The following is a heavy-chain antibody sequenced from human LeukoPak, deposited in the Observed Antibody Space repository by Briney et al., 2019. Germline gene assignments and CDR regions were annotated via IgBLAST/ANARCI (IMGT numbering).Heavy chain of an antibody. D-gene: IGHD6-19*01. CDR3: AKIRSVAAVRSYFDY. CDR1: GFTFSSYG. J-gene: IGHJ4*02. CDR2: ISGSGGST. V-gene: IGHV3-23*01. Sequence: GGSLRLSCAASGFTFSSYGMSWVRQAPGKGLEWVSAISGSGGSTYYADSVKGRFTIPRDNSKNTLYLQMNSLRAEDTAVYYCAKIRSVAAVRSYFDYWGQGTLVTVSS.